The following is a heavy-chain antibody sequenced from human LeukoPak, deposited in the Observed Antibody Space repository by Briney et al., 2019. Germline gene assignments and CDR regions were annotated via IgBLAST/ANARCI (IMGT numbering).Heavy chain of an antibody. CDR1: GGSISSYY. CDR3: ARGDYRPTYSPSYYYYYMDV. Sequence: ASETLSLTCTVSGGSISSYYWSWIRQPPGKGLEWIGYIYYSGSTNYNPSLKSRVTISVDTSKNQFSLKLSSVTSAETAVYYCARGDYRPTYSPSYYYYYMDVWGKGTTVTVSS. V-gene: IGHV4-59*01. D-gene: IGHD1-26*01. J-gene: IGHJ6*03. CDR2: IYYSGST.